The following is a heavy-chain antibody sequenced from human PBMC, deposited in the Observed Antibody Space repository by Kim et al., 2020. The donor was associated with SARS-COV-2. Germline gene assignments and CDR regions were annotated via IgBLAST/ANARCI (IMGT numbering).Heavy chain of an antibody. CDR3: ARGMSGVRDGYNGAY. V-gene: IGHV3-74*01. Sequence: GGSLRLSCAASGFTVSTYWMHWVRQAPGKGLVWVSRINSDGRTTNYADSVKGRFTISRDNAKSTLYLQMNSLRAEDTAVYYCARGMSGVRDGYNGAYWGQGTLVTVSS. D-gene: IGHD5-12*01. CDR1: GFTVSTYW. CDR2: INSDGRTT. J-gene: IGHJ4*02.